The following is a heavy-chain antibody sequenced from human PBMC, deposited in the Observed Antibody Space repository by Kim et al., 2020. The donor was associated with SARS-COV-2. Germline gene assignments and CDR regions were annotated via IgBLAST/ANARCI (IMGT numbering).Heavy chain of an antibody. Sequence: GGSLRLSCAASGFTFSSYAMHWVRQAPGKGLEWVAVISYDGSNKYYADSVKGRFTISRDNSKNTLYLQMNSLRAGDTAVYYCARVRTIILTVYFYYFGCCGQGAQVTFCS. V-gene: IGHV3-30*04. CDR3: ARVRTIILTVYFYYFGC. J-gene: IGHJ4*02. D-gene: IGHD3-9*01. CDR1: GFTFSSYA. CDR2: ISYDGSNK.